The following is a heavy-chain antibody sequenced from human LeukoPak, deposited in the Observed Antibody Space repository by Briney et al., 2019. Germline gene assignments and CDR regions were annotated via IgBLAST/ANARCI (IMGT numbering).Heavy chain of an antibody. Sequence: QPGRSLRLSCAASGFTFSSYGMHWVRQAPGKGLEWVAVIWYDGSNKYYADSVKGRFTISRGNSKNTLYLQMNSLRAEDTAVYYCARVSSIAAAGEAFDIWGQGTMVTVSS. J-gene: IGHJ3*02. CDR1: GFTFSSYG. D-gene: IGHD6-13*01. V-gene: IGHV3-33*01. CDR3: ARVSSIAAAGEAFDI. CDR2: IWYDGSNK.